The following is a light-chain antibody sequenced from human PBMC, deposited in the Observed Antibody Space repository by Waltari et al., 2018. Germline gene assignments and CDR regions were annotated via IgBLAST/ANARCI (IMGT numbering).Light chain of an antibody. CDR2: DFT. CDR1: SGDVGAYDS. Sequence: QSALTQPRSVSGSPGQSVTVSCSGTSGDVGAYDSVSWYQQSPGKAPNVVIYDFTKRPSWIPDRFSGSKSGNTASLTISGLQADDEADYYCCSYAGSYTYVFGSGTKVTVL. CDR3: CSYAGSYTYV. J-gene: IGLJ1*01. V-gene: IGLV2-11*02.